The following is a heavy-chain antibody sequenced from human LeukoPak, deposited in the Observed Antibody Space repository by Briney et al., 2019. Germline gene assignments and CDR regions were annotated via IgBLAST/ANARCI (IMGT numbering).Heavy chain of an antibody. CDR2: SRGKANSYTT. CDR1: GFTLSDHY. D-gene: IGHD3-16*01. CDR3: VRIAGGNYYFDY. V-gene: IGHV3-72*01. Sequence: GGSLRLSCAASGFTLSDHYMDWVRQAPGKGLEWVGRSRGKANSYTTEYAASVKGRFTVSRDDSKISLYLQMNSLKAEGTAVYYCVRIAGGNYYFDYWGQGTLVTVSS. J-gene: IGHJ4*02.